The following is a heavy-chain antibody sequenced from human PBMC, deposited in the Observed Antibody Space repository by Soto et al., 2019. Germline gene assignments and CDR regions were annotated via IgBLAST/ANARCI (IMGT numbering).Heavy chain of an antibody. CDR3: AADDYDILTGYASHYGMDV. V-gene: IGHV1-58*02. D-gene: IGHD3-9*01. Sequence: QMQLVQSGPEVKKPGTSVKVSCKASGFTFTSSAMQWVRQARGQRLEWIGWIVVGSGNTNYAQKFQERVTITRDMSTSTDYMELSSLRSEDTAVYYCAADDYDILTGYASHYGMDVWGQGTTVTVSS. CDR2: IVVGSGNT. CDR1: GFTFTSSA. J-gene: IGHJ6*02.